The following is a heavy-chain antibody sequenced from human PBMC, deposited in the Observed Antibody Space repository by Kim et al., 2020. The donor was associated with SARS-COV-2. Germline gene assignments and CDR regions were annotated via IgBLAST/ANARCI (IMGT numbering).Heavy chain of an antibody. CDR2: LSGHLSDI. Sequence: PGGSLRLSCVASGFTFSDHYMTWIRQAPGKGLEWVSYLSGHLSDINYADSVKGRFTISRDNAKNSVYLQMNSLRVEDTAVYYCARVGEFHRGSGGYFEDWGQGTLVSVSS. D-gene: IGHD3-10*01. CDR1: GFTFSDHY. V-gene: IGHV3-11*05. J-gene: IGHJ4*02. CDR3: ARVGEFHRGSGGYFED.